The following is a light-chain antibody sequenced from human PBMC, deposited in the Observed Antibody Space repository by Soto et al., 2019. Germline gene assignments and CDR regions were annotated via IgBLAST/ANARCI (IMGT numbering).Light chain of an antibody. CDR3: QQDGNSPSA. Sequence: EVVLTQSPDNLALSPGERATLSCRASQSVSANRLAWYQQKPGQTPRLLIYAASSRTTGTPDRFTGSGSGTGFTLPVRRLEPEDFAIYYCQQDGNSPSAFGQGTKVEI. J-gene: IGKJ1*01. V-gene: IGKV3-20*01. CDR1: QSVSANR. CDR2: AAS.